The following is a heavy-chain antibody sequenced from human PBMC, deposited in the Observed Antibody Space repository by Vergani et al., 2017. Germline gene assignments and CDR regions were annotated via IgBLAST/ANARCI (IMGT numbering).Heavy chain of an antibody. V-gene: IGHV4-59*01. Sequence: QVQLQESGPGLVKPSETLSLTCTVSGGSISSYYWSWIRQPPGKGLEWIGYIYYSGSTNYNPSLKSRVTISVDTSKNQFSLKLSSVTAADTAVYYCARIPCCGGDCYSDAMDIWGQGTMVTVSS. D-gene: IGHD2-21*02. CDR1: GGSISSYY. CDR3: ARIPCCGGDCYSDAMDI. J-gene: IGHJ3*02. CDR2: IYYSGST.